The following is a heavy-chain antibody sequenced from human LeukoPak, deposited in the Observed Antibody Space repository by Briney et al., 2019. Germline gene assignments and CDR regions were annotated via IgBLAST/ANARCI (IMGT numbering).Heavy chain of an antibody. Sequence: SETLSLTCTVSGDSISSTNYYWGWIRQPPGMGLEWIGSIYYSGSTYYNPSLKSRVTISVDTSKSQFSLKLTSVTAADTAVYYCARHKDYYYSYMDVWGKGTTVTISS. CDR1: GDSISSTNYY. CDR2: IYYSGST. J-gene: IGHJ6*03. CDR3: ARHKDYYYSYMDV. V-gene: IGHV4-39*01.